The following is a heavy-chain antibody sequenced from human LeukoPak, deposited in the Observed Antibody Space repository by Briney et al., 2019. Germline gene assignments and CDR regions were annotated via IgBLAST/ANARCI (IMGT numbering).Heavy chain of an antibody. Sequence: GGSLRLSCAASGFTFSSYGMHWVRQAPGRGLEWVAVIWYDGSNKYYADSVKGRFTISRDNSKNTLYLQINGLRAEDTAVYYCARDRSTTAVDYWGQGALVTVSS. D-gene: IGHD1-26*01. J-gene: IGHJ4*02. V-gene: IGHV3-33*01. CDR1: GFTFSSYG. CDR2: IWYDGSNK. CDR3: ARDRSTTAVDY.